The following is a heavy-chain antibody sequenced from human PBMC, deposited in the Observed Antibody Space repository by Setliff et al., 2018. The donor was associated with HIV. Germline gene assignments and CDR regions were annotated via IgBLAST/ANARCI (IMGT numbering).Heavy chain of an antibody. CDR1: GYTFSSYD. V-gene: IGHV1-8*02. J-gene: IGHJ6*03. CDR2: MNPNSGNT. CDR3: ARARRDSYDRGRRNHYYIDV. D-gene: IGHD3-22*01. Sequence: ASVKVSCKASGYTFSSYDINWVRQATGQGLEWMGWMNPNSGNTGYAQKFQGRVTMTRDTFISTAYMELNNLKFEDTDVYYCARARRDSYDRGRRNHYYIDVWGKGTTVTVSS.